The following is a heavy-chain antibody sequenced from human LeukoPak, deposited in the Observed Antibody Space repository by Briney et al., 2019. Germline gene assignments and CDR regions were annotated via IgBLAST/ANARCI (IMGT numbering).Heavy chain of an antibody. CDR2: IIPIFGTA. CDR1: GGTFSSYA. D-gene: IGHD6-13*01. J-gene: IGHJ4*02. V-gene: IGHV1-69*05. CDR3: ARDLPVGYSSSWFDY. Sequence: ASVKVSCXASGGTFSSYAISWVRQAPGQVLEWMGRIIPIFGTANYAQKFQGRVTITTDESTSTSHMELTSLSSEATAVYYCARDLPVGYSSSWFDYWGQGTLVTVSS.